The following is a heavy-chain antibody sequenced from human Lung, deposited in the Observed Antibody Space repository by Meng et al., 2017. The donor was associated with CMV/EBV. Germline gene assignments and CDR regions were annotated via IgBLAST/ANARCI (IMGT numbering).Heavy chain of an antibody. D-gene: IGHD3-3*01. CDR2: SYSGGSST. CDR3: AKEYDFWSGSDHYYYYYGMDV. CDR1: GFTFSSYA. J-gene: IGHJ6*02. V-gene: IGHV3-23*03. Sequence: SXAASGFTFSSYAMSWVRQAPGKGLEWVSVSYSGGSSTYNADSVKGRFTISRDNSKNTLYLQMNSLRAEDTAVYYCAKEYDFWSGSDHYYYYYGMDVWXQGTXVTVAS.